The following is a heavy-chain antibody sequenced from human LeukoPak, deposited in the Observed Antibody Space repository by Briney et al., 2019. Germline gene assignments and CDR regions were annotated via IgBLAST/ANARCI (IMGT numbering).Heavy chain of an antibody. J-gene: IGHJ4*02. D-gene: IGHD1-1*01. Sequence: ASVKVSCKTSGYSFTNYDINWVRRAAGQGLEWMGWVNPDSGDTGFAQKFQGRLTITTNTSARVAYMEMTSLTSEDTAVYYCTRDWTYWGPGTLVTVSS. CDR1: GYSFTNYD. CDR3: TRDWTY. V-gene: IGHV1-8*01. CDR2: VNPDSGDT.